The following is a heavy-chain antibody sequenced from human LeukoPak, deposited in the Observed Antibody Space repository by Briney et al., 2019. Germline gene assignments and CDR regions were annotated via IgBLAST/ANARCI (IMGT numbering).Heavy chain of an antibody. CDR1: GFTFSTYE. J-gene: IGHJ6*04. Sequence: GGSLRLSCAASGFTFSTYEMNWVRQAPGKGLEWISYISSSGGTIYYADSVKGRFTISRDNAKNSLYLQMNSLRAEDTAVYYCAELGITMIGGVWGKGTTVTISS. CDR3: AELGITMIGGV. D-gene: IGHD3-10*02. V-gene: IGHV3-48*03. CDR2: ISSSGGTI.